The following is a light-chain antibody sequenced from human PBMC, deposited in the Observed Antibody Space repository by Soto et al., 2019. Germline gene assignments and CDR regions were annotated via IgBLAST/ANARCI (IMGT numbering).Light chain of an antibody. CDR2: DVS. J-gene: IGLJ1*01. CDR3: CAYAVTFYV. V-gene: IGLV2-11*01. Sequence: QSALTQPRSVSGSPGQSVTISCTGLSIDVGNSNYVSWYQHHPGKAPKLMIYDVSERPSGVPDRFSGSRSGNTASLTISGLQAEDEADYYCCAYAVTFYVFGTGTKVTVL. CDR1: SIDVGNSNY.